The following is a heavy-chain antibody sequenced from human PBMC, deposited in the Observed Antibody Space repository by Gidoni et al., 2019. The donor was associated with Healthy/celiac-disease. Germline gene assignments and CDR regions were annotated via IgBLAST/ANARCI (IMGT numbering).Heavy chain of an antibody. CDR3: AKSLGMVLGSDYDYVWGSYRYESFDY. V-gene: IGHV3-23*01. J-gene: IGHJ4*02. D-gene: IGHD3-16*02. CDR2: ISGSGGST. Sequence: EVQLLESGGGLVQPGGSLRLSCAASGFTFSSYAMSWVRQAPGKGLEWVSAISGSGGSTYYADSVKGRFTISRDNSKNTLYLQMNSLRAEDTAVYYCAKSLGMVLGSDYDYVWGSYRYESFDYWGQGTLVTVSS. CDR1: GFTFSSYA.